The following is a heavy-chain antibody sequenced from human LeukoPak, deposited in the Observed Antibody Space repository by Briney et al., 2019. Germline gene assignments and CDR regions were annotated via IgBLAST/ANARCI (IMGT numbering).Heavy chain of an antibody. D-gene: IGHD2-2*01. CDR1: GFTFSSYA. J-gene: IGHJ4*02. Sequence: GGSLRLSCAASGFTFSSYAMSWVRQAPGKGLEWVSAISGSGGSTYYADSVKGRFTISRDNSKDTLYLQMNSLRAEDTAVYYCAKDYCSSTSCTIFDYWGQGTLVTVSS. V-gene: IGHV3-23*01. CDR3: AKDYCSSTSCTIFDY. CDR2: ISGSGGST.